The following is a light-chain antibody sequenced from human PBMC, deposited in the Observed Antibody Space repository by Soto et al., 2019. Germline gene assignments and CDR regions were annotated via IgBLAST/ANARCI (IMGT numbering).Light chain of an antibody. J-gene: IGKJ2*01. Sequence: EIVLTQSPATLSLSPGERATLSCRASQSVSSYLAWYQQKPGQAPRLLIYDASNRATGIPARLSGSGSGTDFTLTISSLEPEDFAVYYCQQRSNWHPEGPFRQGTKLEIK. CDR2: DAS. CDR3: QQRSNWHPEGP. V-gene: IGKV3-11*01. CDR1: QSVSSY.